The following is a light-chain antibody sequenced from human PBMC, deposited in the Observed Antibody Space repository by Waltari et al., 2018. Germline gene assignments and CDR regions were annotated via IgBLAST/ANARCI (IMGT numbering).Light chain of an antibody. J-gene: IGLJ2*01. CDR2: EVT. CDR3: SSYTTSSTVI. V-gene: IGLV2-18*02. Sequence: YQQFTATPPNLLIYEVTTRPSGVPDRFSGSKSGYTASLAISGLQPEDEAYYYCSSYTTSSTVIFGGGTKLTVL.